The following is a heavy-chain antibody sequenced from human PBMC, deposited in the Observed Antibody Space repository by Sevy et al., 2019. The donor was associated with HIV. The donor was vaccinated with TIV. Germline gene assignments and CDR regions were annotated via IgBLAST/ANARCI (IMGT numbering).Heavy chain of an antibody. D-gene: IGHD2-21*01. CDR3: VKAIYDRGVVVSALDY. Sequence: GGSLRLSCAASGFTFDDYAMHWVRRTPGKGLEWVSGISWNSGTIAYADSEKGRFTISRDNAKNSLYLQMNSLRAEDTALYYCVKAIYDRGVVVSALDYWGQGTLVTVSS. CDR2: ISWNSGTI. CDR1: GFTFDDYA. V-gene: IGHV3-9*01. J-gene: IGHJ4*02.